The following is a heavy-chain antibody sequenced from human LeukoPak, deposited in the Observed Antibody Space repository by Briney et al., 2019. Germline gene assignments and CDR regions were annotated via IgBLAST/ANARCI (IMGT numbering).Heavy chain of an antibody. Sequence: SETLSLTCTVSGGSISSYYWSWIRQPPGKGLEWIGYIYYSGSTNYNPSLKSRVTISVDTSKNQFSLKLSSVTAADTAVYHCARGPYSSGWYEEAFDYWGQGTLVTVSS. V-gene: IGHV4-59*01. CDR3: ARGPYSSGWYEEAFDY. D-gene: IGHD6-19*01. CDR1: GGSISSYY. J-gene: IGHJ4*02. CDR2: IYYSGST.